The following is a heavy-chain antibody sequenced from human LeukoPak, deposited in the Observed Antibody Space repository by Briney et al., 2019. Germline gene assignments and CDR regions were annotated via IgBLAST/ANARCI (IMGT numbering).Heavy chain of an antibody. Sequence: PGGSLRLSCAASGFTFSSYAMSWVREAPGKGLEWVAVISYDGSNKYYADSVKGRFTISRDNSKDTLYLQMNSLRAEDTAVYYCARDRSGITIVRGVTNWSDPWGQGTLVTVSS. J-gene: IGHJ5*02. CDR2: ISYDGSNK. CDR1: GFTFSSYA. D-gene: IGHD3-10*01. CDR3: ARDRSGITIVRGVTNWSDP. V-gene: IGHV3-30*04.